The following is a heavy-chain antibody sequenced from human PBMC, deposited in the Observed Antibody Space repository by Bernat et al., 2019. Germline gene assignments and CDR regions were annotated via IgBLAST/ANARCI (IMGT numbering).Heavy chain of an antibody. CDR1: GFTFSSYW. CDR2: INSDGSST. V-gene: IGHV3-74*01. D-gene: IGHD2-15*01. CDR3: ARGVYCSGGSCYSPGFDY. J-gene: IGHJ4*02. Sequence: EVQLVESGGGLVQPGGSLRLSCAASGFTFSSYWMHWVRQAPGKGLGWVSRINSDGSSTSYADSVKGRLTISRDNAKNTLYLQMNSLRAEDTAVYYCARGVYCSGGSCYSPGFDYWGQGTLVTVSS.